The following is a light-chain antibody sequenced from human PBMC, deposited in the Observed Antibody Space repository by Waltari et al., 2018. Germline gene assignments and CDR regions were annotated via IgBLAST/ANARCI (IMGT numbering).Light chain of an antibody. CDR3: QQYYDTPYT. CDR1: RNLLYSPNNKDF. V-gene: IGKV4-1*01. CDR2: WAS. J-gene: IGKJ2*01. Sequence: DIVMTQSPDSLVVSLGVRATINCKSSRNLLYSPNNKDFLAWYQQKPGQPPKLLLYWASTRESGVPDRFTGSGSGTDFSLTISSLQAEDVAVYYCQQYYDTPYTFGQGTKLEIK.